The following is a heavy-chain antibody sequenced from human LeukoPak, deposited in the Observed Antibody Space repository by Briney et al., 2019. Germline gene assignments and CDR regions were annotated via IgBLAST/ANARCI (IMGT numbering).Heavy chain of an antibody. Sequence: ASVKVSCKASGYTFTSYYMHWVRQAPGQGLEWMGIINPSGGSTSYAQKFQGRVTMTRDTSTSTVYMELRSLKSEDTAVYYCARDGEYYDSSGSYFDYWGQGTAVTVSS. CDR1: GYTFTSYY. CDR2: INPSGGST. D-gene: IGHD3-22*01. CDR3: ARDGEYYDSSGSYFDY. J-gene: IGHJ4*02. V-gene: IGHV1-46*01.